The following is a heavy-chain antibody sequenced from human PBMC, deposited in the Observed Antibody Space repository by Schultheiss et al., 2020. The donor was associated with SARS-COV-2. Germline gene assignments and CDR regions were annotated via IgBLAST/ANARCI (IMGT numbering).Heavy chain of an antibody. CDR3: ASWYYYDSSAYYFDY. CDR2: IYYSGST. V-gene: IGHV4-34*01. CDR1: GGSFSGYY. D-gene: IGHD3-22*01. J-gene: IGHJ4*02. Sequence: SETLSLTCAVYGGSFSGYYWSWVRQAPGKGLEWIGYIYYSGSTYYNPSLKSRVTISVDTSKNQFSLKLSSVTAADTAVYYCASWYYYDSSAYYFDYWGQGTLVTVSS.